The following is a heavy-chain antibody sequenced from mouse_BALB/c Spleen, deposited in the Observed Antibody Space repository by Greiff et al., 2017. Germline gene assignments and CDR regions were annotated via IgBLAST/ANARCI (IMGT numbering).Heavy chain of an antibody. CDR3: ARGFYYYGSSDEEDYYAMDY. D-gene: IGHD1-1*01. CDR1: GFTFSSFG. V-gene: IGHV5-17*02. J-gene: IGHJ4*01. Sequence: EVMLVESGGGLVQPGGSRKLSCAASGFTFSSFGMHWVRQAPEKGLEWVAYISSGSSTIYYADTVKGRFTISRDNPKNTLFLQMTSLRSEDTAMYYCARGFYYYGSSDEEDYYAMDYWGQGTSVTVSS. CDR2: ISSGSSTI.